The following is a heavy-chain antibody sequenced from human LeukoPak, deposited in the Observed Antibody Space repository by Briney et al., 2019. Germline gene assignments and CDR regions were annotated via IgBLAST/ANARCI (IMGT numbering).Heavy chain of an antibody. CDR3: AREEYGDYVGY. J-gene: IGHJ4*02. V-gene: IGHV4-59*01. CDR2: IYYSGST. Sequence: SETLSLTCTVSGGSISSYYWSWIRRPPGKGLEWIGYIYYSGSTNYNPSLKSRVTISVDTSKNQFSLKLNSVTAADTAVYYCAREEYGDYVGYWGQGTLVTVAS. CDR1: GGSISSYY. D-gene: IGHD4-17*01.